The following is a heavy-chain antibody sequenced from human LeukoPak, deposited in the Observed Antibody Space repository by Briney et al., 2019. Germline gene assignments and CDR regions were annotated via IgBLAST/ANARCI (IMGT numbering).Heavy chain of an antibody. CDR3: AKYLALGLLDYFDY. D-gene: IGHD3-3*02. CDR1: GFTVSSNY. J-gene: IGHJ4*02. V-gene: IGHV3-53*01. Sequence: GGSLRLSCAASGFTVSSNYMSWVRQAPGKGLEWVSVIYSGGSTYYADSVKGRFTISRDNSKNTLYLQMNSLRAEDTAVYYCAKYLALGLLDYFDYWGQGTLVTVSS. CDR2: IYSGGST.